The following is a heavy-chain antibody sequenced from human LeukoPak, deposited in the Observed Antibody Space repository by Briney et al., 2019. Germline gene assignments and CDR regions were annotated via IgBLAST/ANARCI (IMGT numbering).Heavy chain of an antibody. D-gene: IGHD3-22*01. Sequence: PGESLRLSCAASGFTFSSYSMNWVRQAPGKGLEWGSYISGSSSTIYYADSVKGRFTISRDNGKNTLYLQMNSLRAEDTAVYYCARGSTYYDSSGQVPFDYWGLGTLVTVSS. CDR1: GFTFSSYS. CDR2: ISGSSSTI. V-gene: IGHV3-48*01. J-gene: IGHJ4*02. CDR3: ARGSTYYDSSGQVPFDY.